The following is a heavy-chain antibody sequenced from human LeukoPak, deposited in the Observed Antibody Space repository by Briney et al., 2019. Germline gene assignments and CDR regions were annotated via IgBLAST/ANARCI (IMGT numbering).Heavy chain of an antibody. V-gene: IGHV3-23*01. Sequence: GGSLRLSCAASGFTVNNNYMNWVRQAPGKGLEWVSAISGSGDITYYADSAKGRFTISRDNSRNTLYLQMNSLRVEDTAVYYCAKDHSSSWYRRDYFDYWGQGTLVTVSS. CDR3: AKDHSSSWYRRDYFDY. CDR1: GFTVNNNY. D-gene: IGHD6-13*01. J-gene: IGHJ4*02. CDR2: ISGSGDIT.